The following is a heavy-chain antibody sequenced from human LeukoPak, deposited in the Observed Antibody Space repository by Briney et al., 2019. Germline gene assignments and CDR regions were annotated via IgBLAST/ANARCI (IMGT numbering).Heavy chain of an antibody. CDR2: ISGSGDST. J-gene: IGHJ4*02. D-gene: IGHD2-8*02. CDR3: AKVLNFDY. CDR1: GFTFSNYA. V-gene: IGHV3-23*01. Sequence: GGSLRLSCAASGFTFSNYAMSWVRQAPGKGLEWVSGISGSGDSTYYGDSVKGRFTISRDNSKNTLYLQMNSLRAEDTAVYYCAKVLNFDYWGQGTLVTVSS.